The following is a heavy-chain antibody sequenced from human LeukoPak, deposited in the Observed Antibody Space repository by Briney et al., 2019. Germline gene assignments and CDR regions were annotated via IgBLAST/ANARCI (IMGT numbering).Heavy chain of an antibody. V-gene: IGHV3-7*01. J-gene: IGHJ4*02. Sequence: GGSLRLSCAASGFTFSSYGMHWVRQAPGKGLEWVANIKEDGTETFYVDSVKGRFTVSRDNAKNSLYLQVSSLRAEDTAVYYCARLYSTGCYGGPDYWGQGTLVAVSS. CDR1: GFTFSSYG. CDR2: IKEDGTET. D-gene: IGHD6-19*01. CDR3: ARLYSTGCYGGPDY.